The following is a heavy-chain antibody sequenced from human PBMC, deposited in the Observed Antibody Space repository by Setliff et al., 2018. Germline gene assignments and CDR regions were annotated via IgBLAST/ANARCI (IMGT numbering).Heavy chain of an antibody. CDR2: MYYSGDT. J-gene: IGHJ4*02. D-gene: IGHD1-1*01. CDR1: GGSVGNSYYY. CDR3: ARTGTSRYFDS. Sequence: PSETLSLTCTVSGGSVGNSYYYWSWIRQPAGKGLEWIGYMYYSGDTNYNPSLKSRVTISVDTSKNQFSLKLTSVTAADTAVYYCARTGTSRYFDSWGQGTRVTVSS. V-gene: IGHV4-61*10.